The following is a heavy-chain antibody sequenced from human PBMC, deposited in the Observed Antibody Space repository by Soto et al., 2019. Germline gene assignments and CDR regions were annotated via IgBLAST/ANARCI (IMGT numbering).Heavy chain of an antibody. J-gene: IGHJ3*02. CDR2: INPNSGGT. CDR1: GYTFTGYY. Sequence: QVQLVQSGAEVKKPGASVKVSCKASGYTFTGYYMHWVRQAPGQGLEWMGWINPNSGGTNYAQKFQGWVTMTRDTSISTAYMELSRLRSDDTAVYYCARTVPAARPDAFDIWRQGTMVTVSS. CDR3: ARTVPAARPDAFDI. D-gene: IGHD2-2*01. V-gene: IGHV1-2*04.